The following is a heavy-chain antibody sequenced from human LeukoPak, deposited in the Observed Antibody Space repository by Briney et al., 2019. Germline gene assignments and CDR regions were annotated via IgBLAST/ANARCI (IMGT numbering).Heavy chain of an antibody. CDR3: ASLVLRSSPPDY. D-gene: IGHD3-3*01. CDR2: IYHSGST. Sequence: SETLSHTCAVSGYSISSGYYWGWIRQPPGKGLEWIGSIYHSGSTYYNPSLKSRVTISVDTSKNQFSLKLSSVTAADTAGYYCASLVLRSSPPDYWGQGTLVTVSS. J-gene: IGHJ4*02. CDR1: GYSISSGYY. V-gene: IGHV4-38-2*01.